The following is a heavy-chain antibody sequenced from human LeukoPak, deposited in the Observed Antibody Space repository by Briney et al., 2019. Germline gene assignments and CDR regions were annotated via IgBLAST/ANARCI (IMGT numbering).Heavy chain of an antibody. V-gene: IGHV3-23*01. Sequence: GGSLRLSCAASGYTFDSYAMSWVRRAPGKGLEWVSAVSRFGGTTYYADSAKGRFTISRDNSNNTVYLQMNSLRVGDTALYYCVKHVGSRWSNNRFDPWGQGTLVTVS. CDR1: GYTFDSYA. J-gene: IGHJ5*02. D-gene: IGHD6-13*01. CDR3: VKHVGSRWSNNRFDP. CDR2: VSRFGGTT.